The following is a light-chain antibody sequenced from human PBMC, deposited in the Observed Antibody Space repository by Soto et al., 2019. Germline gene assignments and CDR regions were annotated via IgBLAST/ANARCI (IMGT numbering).Light chain of an antibody. CDR1: QSINRK. Sequence: EIVMTQSPVTLSVSPGERATLSCRASQSINRKVAWYQQRPGQAPRLLISDASIRATGIPARFSGSGSGTEFTLTISSLQSEDFAVYYCKHYDSWSPFTFGGGTKVEI. J-gene: IGKJ4*02. CDR3: KHYDSWSPFT. CDR2: DAS. V-gene: IGKV3-15*01.